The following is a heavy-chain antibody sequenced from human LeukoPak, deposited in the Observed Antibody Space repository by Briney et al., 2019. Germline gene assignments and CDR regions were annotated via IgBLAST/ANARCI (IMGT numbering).Heavy chain of an antibody. CDR3: ARGGVTAKGGDY. CDR1: GGSISGSGYH. J-gene: IGHJ4*02. CDR2: IHPGGTI. V-gene: IGHV4-31*03. D-gene: IGHD3-10*01. Sequence: SETLSLTCTVSGGSISGSGYHWTWTRQHPGEGLEWLGFIHPGGTIYYNPSLSSRLIISADTSKNQMSLKLTSVTAAGTAVYYCARGGVTAKGGDYWGQGTLVTVSS.